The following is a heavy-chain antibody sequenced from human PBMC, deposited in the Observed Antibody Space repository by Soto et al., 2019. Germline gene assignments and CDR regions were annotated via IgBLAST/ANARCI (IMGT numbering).Heavy chain of an antibody. CDR2: IIPIFGTA. D-gene: IGHD3-22*01. CDR1: GGTFSSYA. J-gene: IGHJ4*02. CDR3: ARVYYYDSSGYQVFDY. Sequence: SVKVSCKASGGTFSSYAISWVRQAPGQGLEWMGGIIPIFGTANYAQKFQGRVTITADKSTSTAYMELSSLRSEDTAVYYCARVYYYDSSGYQVFDYWGQGTLVTVS. V-gene: IGHV1-69*06.